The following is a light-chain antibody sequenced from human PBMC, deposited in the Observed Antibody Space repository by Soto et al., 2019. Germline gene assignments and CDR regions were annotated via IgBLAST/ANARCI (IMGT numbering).Light chain of an antibody. Sequence: EIVMTQSPATLSVSPGERATLSCRASQRVSNDFAWYQQKPGQAPRLLIYGASSLQSGVPSRFSGSGSGADFTLTISSLQPEDFATYYCQQSYSTPLWTFGQGTKVDIK. J-gene: IGKJ1*01. CDR2: GAS. CDR3: QQSYSTPLWT. V-gene: IGKV3-15*01. CDR1: QRVSND.